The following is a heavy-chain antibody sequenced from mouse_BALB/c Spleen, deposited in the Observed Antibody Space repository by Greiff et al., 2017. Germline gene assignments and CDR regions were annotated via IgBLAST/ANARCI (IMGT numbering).Heavy chain of an antibody. D-gene: IGHD1-1*01. CDR1: GFTFSSYA. CDR3: ARGATVVPFDY. Sequence: EVHLVESGGGLVKPGGSLKLSCAASGFTFSSYAMSWVRQTPEKRLEWVASISSGGSTYYPDSVKGRFTISRDNARNILYLQMSSLRSEDTAMYYCARGATVVPFDYWGQGTTLTVSS. V-gene: IGHV5-6-5*01. J-gene: IGHJ2*01. CDR2: ISSGGST.